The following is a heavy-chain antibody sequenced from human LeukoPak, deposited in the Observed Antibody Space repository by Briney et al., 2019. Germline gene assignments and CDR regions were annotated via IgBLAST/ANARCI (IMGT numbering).Heavy chain of an antibody. CDR1: GGSIRTSDYY. V-gene: IGHV4-39*01. CDR2: IYYSGSS. Sequence: SETLSLTCTVSGGSIRTSDYYWGWIRQPPEKGLEWIGSIYYSGSSYYNPSLKSRVTISVDTSKNQFSLKLSSVTAADTAVYYCARTNDFNLDCYFDYWGQGTLVTVSS. J-gene: IGHJ4*02. CDR3: ARTNDFNLDCYFDY. D-gene: IGHD2-8*01.